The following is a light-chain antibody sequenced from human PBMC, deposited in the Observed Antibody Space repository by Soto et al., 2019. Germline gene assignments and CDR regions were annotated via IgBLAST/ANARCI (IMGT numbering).Light chain of an antibody. Sequence: EIVLTQYPGNLSLSPGDRAPLSCTASQSITNNYLAWYQQKPGQAPRPLIYGASSRATGIPDRFSGSGSGTAFTLTISSLEPEDFALYYCQQRSTWPTFGQGTRLEIK. CDR2: GAS. J-gene: IGKJ5*01. V-gene: IGKV3D-20*02. CDR3: QQRSTWPT. CDR1: QSITNNY.